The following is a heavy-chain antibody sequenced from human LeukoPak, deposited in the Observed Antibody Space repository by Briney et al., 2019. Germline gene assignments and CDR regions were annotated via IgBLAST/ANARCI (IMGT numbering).Heavy chain of an antibody. D-gene: IGHD3-22*01. J-gene: IGHJ4*02. V-gene: IGHV4-31*03. Sequence: SETLSLTCTVSGGSISSGGYYWSWIRQHPGKGLEWIGYIYYSGSTYYNPSLKSRVTISVDTSKNQFSLKLSSVTAADTAVYYCASSVELYYYDSSGYPSFDYWGQGTLVTVSS. CDR3: ASSVELYYYDSSGYPSFDY. CDR2: IYYSGST. CDR1: GGSISSGGYY.